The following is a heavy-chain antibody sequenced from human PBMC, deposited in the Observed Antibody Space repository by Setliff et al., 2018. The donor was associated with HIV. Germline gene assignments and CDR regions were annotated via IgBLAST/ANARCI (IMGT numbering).Heavy chain of an antibody. CDR3: AKADYCSGGSCNSRRSIDY. CDR1: GYTFTSYD. V-gene: IGHV1-8*01. CDR2: LNPNSHNT. J-gene: IGHJ4*02. D-gene: IGHD2-15*01. Sequence: ASVKVSCKASGYTFTSYDINWVRQATGQGLEWMGWLNPNSHNTGYAQKFQGRVAMTRDTSTSTIYMELGSLRSEDTAVYYCAKADYCSGGSCNSRRSIDYWGQGTLVTVSS.